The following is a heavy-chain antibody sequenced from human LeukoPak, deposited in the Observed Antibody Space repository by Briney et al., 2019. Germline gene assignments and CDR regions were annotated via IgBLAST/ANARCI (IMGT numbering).Heavy chain of an antibody. CDR3: ARIVCYDFWSGYCPFGY. D-gene: IGHD3-3*01. CDR2: IYDSGRT. Sequence: NSSETLSLTCTVSGGSISSSTYYWGWIRQPPGKGLEWIGSIYDSGRTYYSPSLKSRVTISVDTSKNQFSLKLSSVTAADTAVYYCARIVCYDFWSGYCPFGYWGQGALVTVSS. V-gene: IGHV4-39*01. J-gene: IGHJ4*02. CDR1: GGSISSSTYY.